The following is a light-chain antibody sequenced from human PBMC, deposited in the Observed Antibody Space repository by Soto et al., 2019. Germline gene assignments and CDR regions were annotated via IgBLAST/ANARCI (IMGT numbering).Light chain of an antibody. J-gene: IGLJ1*01. Sequence: QAVVTQPPSASGTPGQRVTISCSGSSSNIGTHYVYWYQHLAGAAPKLLIYRNSERPSGVPDRFSGSRSGTSASLAISGLRSEDEADYYCASWDDSLSGYVFGTGTKLTVL. CDR3: ASWDDSLSGYV. CDR2: RNS. V-gene: IGLV1-47*01. CDR1: SSNIGTHY.